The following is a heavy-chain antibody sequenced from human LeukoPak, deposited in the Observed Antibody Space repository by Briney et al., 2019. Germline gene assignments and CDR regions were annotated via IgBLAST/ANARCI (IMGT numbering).Heavy chain of an antibody. CDR1: GFTFNDHA. CDR2: VNWNGRNT. D-gene: IGHD2/OR15-2a*01. J-gene: IGHJ4*02. CDR3: VRGGEEVISARDYFDS. Sequence: GGSLRLSCAASGFTFNDHAMNWVRQAPGKGLEWVSGVNWNGRNTHYAESVMGRFTISRDNGKNSRYLQMNSLRAEGTALYYCVRGGEEVISARDYFDSWGRGTLVTVSS. V-gene: IGHV3-20*04.